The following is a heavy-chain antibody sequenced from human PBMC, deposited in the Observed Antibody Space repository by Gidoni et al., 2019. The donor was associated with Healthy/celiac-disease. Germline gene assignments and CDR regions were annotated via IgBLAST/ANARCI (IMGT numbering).Heavy chain of an antibody. Sequence: EVQLVESGGGLVKPGGSLRLSCAASGFHFSSYWMSWVRQAPGTGLECVANIKQDGSEKYSVDSVKGRFTISRDNAKNSLYLQMNSLRAEHTAVYYCARVASPSASRWLQSRFDYWGQRTLVTVSS. D-gene: IGHD5-12*01. V-gene: IGHV3-7*01. CDR1: GFHFSSYW. J-gene: IGHJ4*02. CDR2: IKQDGSEK. CDR3: ARVASPSASRWLQSRFDY.